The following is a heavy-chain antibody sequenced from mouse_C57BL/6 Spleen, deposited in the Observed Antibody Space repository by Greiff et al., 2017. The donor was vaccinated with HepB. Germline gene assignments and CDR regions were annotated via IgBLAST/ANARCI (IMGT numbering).Heavy chain of an antibody. Sequence: VQLQQPGAELVKPGASVKMSCKASGYTFTSYWITWVKQRPGQGLEWIGDIYPGSGSTNYNEKFKIKATLTVDTSSSTAYMQLSSLTSEEAAVYYCAKGYRNCGWFAYWGQGTLVTVSA. D-gene: IGHD2-1*01. CDR1: GYTFTSYW. J-gene: IGHJ3*01. V-gene: IGHV1-55*01. CDR2: IYPGSGST. CDR3: AKGYRNCGWFAY.